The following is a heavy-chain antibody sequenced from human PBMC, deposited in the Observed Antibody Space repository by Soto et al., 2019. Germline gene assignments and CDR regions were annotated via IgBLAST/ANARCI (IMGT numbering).Heavy chain of an antibody. Sequence: GGSLRLSCAASGFTFSSYWMHWVRQAPGKGLVWVSRINSDGSSTSYADSVKGRFTISRDNAKNTLYLQMNSLRAEDTAVYYCVKGYSSSWYVWFDYWGQGALVTVSS. CDR3: VKGYSSSWYVWFDY. CDR2: INSDGSST. J-gene: IGHJ4*02. CDR1: GFTFSSYW. D-gene: IGHD6-13*01. V-gene: IGHV3-74*01.